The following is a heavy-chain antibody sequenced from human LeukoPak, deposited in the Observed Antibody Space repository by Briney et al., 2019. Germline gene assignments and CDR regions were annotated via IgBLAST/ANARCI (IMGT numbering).Heavy chain of an antibody. D-gene: IGHD3-10*01. V-gene: IGHV4-39*01. CDR3: ARVIWFGDDAFDI. Sequence: PSETLSLTCTVSGGSISSSSYYWGWIRQPPGKGLEWIGSIYYSGSTYYNPSLKSRVTISVDTSKNQFSLKLSSVTAADTAVYYCARVIWFGDDAFDIWGQGTMVTVSS. J-gene: IGHJ3*02. CDR1: GGSISSSSYY. CDR2: IYYSGST.